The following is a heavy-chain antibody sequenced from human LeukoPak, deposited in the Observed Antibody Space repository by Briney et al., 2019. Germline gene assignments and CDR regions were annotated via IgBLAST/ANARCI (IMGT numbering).Heavy chain of an antibody. CDR2: IKQDGSEK. CDR1: GFTFSSYW. Sequence: GGSLRLSCAASGFTFSSYWMSWVRQAPGKGLEWVANIKQDGSEKNYVDSVKGRFTISRDNAKKSLYLQMNSLRAEDTAVYYCARELGVGVIGDAFDIWGQGTVVTVSS. D-gene: IGHD3-22*01. J-gene: IGHJ3*02. CDR3: ARELGVGVIGDAFDI. V-gene: IGHV3-7*01.